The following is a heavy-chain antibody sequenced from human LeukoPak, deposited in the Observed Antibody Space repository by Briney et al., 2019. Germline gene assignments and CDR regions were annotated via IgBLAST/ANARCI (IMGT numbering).Heavy chain of an antibody. V-gene: IGHV5-51*01. Sequence: GESLKISCKISGYRLTDNWIGWVRQVPGKGLEWMGIIYPGDSDTRYSPSFQGQVTISADKSISTAYLQWSSLKASDTAMYYCARLGYSYGSFDYWGQGTLVTVSS. CDR2: IYPGDSDT. CDR1: GYRLTDNW. CDR3: ARLGYSYGSFDY. D-gene: IGHD5-18*01. J-gene: IGHJ4*02.